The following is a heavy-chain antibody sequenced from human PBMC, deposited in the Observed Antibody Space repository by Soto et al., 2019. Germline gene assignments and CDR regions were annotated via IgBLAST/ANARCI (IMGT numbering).Heavy chain of an antibody. D-gene: IGHD2-21*02. CDR1: GFTFSSYG. V-gene: IGHV3-30*18. CDR3: AKDRGYCGGDCYSGWFDP. CDR2: ISYDGSNK. Sequence: VQLVESGGGVVQPGRSLRLSCAASGFTFSSYGMHWVRQAPGKGLEWVAVISYDGSNKYYADSVKGRFTISRDNSKNTLYLQMNSLRAEDTAVYYCAKDRGYCGGDCYSGWFDPWGQGTLVTVSS. J-gene: IGHJ5*02.